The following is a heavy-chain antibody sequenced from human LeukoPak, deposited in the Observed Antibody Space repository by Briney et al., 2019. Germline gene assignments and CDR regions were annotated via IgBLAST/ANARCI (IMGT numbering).Heavy chain of an antibody. Sequence: ASVKVSCKASGGTFSSYVISWVRQAPGQGLEWMGGIIPIFGTANYAQKFQGRVTITADESTSTAYMELSSLRSEDTAVYYCARELGNVDTAIESYYYYGIDGLGQGTTVTVSS. V-gene: IGHV1-69*13. D-gene: IGHD5-18*01. J-gene: IGHJ6*02. CDR2: IIPIFGTA. CDR3: ARELGNVDTAIESYYYYGIDG. CDR1: GGTFSSYV.